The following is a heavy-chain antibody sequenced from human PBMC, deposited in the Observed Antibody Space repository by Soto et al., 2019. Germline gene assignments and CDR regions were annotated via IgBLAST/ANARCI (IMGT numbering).Heavy chain of an antibody. D-gene: IGHD2-15*01. V-gene: IGHV3-15*01. CDR3: TTGKLAGDIDYFDY. CDR2: IKSKTDGGTT. CDR1: GFTFSNAW. J-gene: IGHJ4*02. Sequence: GGSLRLSCAASGFTFSNAWMSWVRQAPGKGLEWVGRIKSKTDGGTTDYAAPVKGRFTISRDDSKNTLYLQMNSLKTEDTAVYYCTTGKLAGDIDYFDYWGQGTLVTVSS.